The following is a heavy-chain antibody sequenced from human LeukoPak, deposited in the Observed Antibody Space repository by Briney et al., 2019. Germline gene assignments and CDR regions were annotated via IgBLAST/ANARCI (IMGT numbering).Heavy chain of an antibody. J-gene: IGHJ4*02. CDR2: ISGYNYNT. CDR1: GYASNAYG. D-gene: IGHD5-12*01. V-gene: IGHV1-18*01. Sequence: GASVKVSCEPSGYASNAYGISWVRQAPGRGLELLGWISGYNYNTNYAQMFRGRVTMTIDTSTITAYMELRSLTSDDTAVYYCARDKSVATAPRHPFDYWGQGTLITVSS. CDR3: ARDKSVATAPRHPFDY.